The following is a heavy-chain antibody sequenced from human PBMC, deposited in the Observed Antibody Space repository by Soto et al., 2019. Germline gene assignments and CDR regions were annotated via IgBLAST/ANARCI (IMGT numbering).Heavy chain of an antibody. CDR1: GFTVSSNY. CDR2: IYSGGST. CDR3: ARGRYFGTFDY. D-gene: IGHD3-9*01. J-gene: IGHJ4*02. V-gene: IGHV3-53*01. Sequence: EVQLVESGGGLIQPGGSLRLSCAASGFTVSSNYMSWVRQAPGKGLEWVSVIYSGGSTYYADSVKGRFTISRDNSKSTVYLKMNRLRAEDTVLYYCARGRYFGTFDYWGQGTLVTVSS.